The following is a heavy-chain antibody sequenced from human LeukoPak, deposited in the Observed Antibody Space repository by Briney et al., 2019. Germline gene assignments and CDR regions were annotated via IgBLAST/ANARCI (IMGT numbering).Heavy chain of an antibody. V-gene: IGHV3-23*01. CDR3: STSPSFGSSWYQFNY. Sequence: GGSLRLSCEVSGLTFYTYAMSWVRQAPGKGLEWVSAISGRDGRTYYSDSVKGRFTISRDNSQNTLYLQMKTLRAEDTAVYYCSTSPSFGSSWYQFNYWGQGALVIVSS. CDR2: ISGRDGRT. CDR1: GLTFYTYA. D-gene: IGHD6-13*01. J-gene: IGHJ4*02.